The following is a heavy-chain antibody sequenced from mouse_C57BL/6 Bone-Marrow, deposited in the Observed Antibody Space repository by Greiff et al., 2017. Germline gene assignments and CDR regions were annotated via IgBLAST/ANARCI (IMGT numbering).Heavy chain of an antibody. J-gene: IGHJ3*01. CDR2: ISNGGGST. CDR1: GFTFSDYY. V-gene: IGHV5-12*01. CDR3: ARQGDYYGSSYVFAY. D-gene: IGHD1-1*01. Sequence: EVKLMESGGGLVQPGGSLKLSCAASGFTFSDYYMYWVRQTPEKRLEWVAYISNGGGSTYYPDTVKGRFPISRDNAKNTLYLQMSRLKSEDTAMYYCARQGDYYGSSYVFAYWGQGTLVTVSA.